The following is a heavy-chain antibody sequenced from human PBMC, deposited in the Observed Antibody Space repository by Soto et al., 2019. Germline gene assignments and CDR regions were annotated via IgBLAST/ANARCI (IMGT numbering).Heavy chain of an antibody. CDR3: AKGSSALWFGELSFSYYYYMDV. D-gene: IGHD3-10*01. V-gene: IGHV3-23*01. CDR1: GFNFNNFA. CDR2: ISVVGDAT. J-gene: IGHJ6*03. Sequence: GGSLRLSCAASGFNFNNFAMTWARQTPGKGLEWVSAISVVGDATFYADSVKGRFTISRDNSKSMVYLQMNSPRAEDTAVYYCAKGSSALWFGELSFSYYYYMDVWGKGTTVTVSS.